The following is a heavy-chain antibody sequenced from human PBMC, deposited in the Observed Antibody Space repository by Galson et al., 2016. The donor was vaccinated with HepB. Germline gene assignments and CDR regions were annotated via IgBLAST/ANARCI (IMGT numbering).Heavy chain of an antibody. Sequence: SLRLSCAVSGFIFSNYAMSWVRQAPGKGLEWVAAFWCGGGGTFYADSVKGRFTISRDNSKNTLYLQMNSLSAEDTAVYYCARRAYSGWFFDYWGQGTLVTVSS. CDR2: FWCGGGGT. J-gene: IGHJ4*02. V-gene: IGHV3-23*01. CDR1: GFIFSNYA. CDR3: ARRAYSGWFFDY. D-gene: IGHD6-19*01.